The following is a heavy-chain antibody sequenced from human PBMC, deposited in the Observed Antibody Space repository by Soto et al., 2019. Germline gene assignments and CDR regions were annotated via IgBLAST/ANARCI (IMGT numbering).Heavy chain of an antibody. Sequence: QVQLVESGGGVVQPGRSLRLSCAASGFTFSSYGMHWVRQAPGKGLEWVAVIWYDGSNKYYADSVKGRFTISRDNSKNTLYLQMNSLRAEDTAVYYCARDPERYNWSYAGFDYWGQGTLVTVSS. V-gene: IGHV3-33*01. CDR3: ARDPERYNWSYAGFDY. D-gene: IGHD1-7*01. J-gene: IGHJ4*02. CDR1: GFTFSSYG. CDR2: IWYDGSNK.